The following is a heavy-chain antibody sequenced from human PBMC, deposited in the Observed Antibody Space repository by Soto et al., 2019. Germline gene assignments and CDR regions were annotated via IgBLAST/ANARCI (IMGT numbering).Heavy chain of an antibody. D-gene: IGHD6-13*01. CDR1: GGSISSSSYY. Sequence: SETLSLTCTVSGGSISSSSYYWGWIRQPPGKGLEWIGSIYYSGSTYYNPSLKSRVTISVDTSKNQFSLKLSSVTAADTAVYYCARQPDLVRGFQIDYWGQGTLVTVSS. V-gene: IGHV4-39*01. J-gene: IGHJ4*02. CDR3: ARQPDLVRGFQIDY. CDR2: IYYSGST.